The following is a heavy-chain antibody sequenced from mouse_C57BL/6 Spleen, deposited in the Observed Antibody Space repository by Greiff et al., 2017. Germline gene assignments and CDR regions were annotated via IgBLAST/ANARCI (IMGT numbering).Heavy chain of an antibody. V-gene: IGHV1-26*01. CDR2: INPNNGGT. D-gene: IGHD2-5*01. Sequence: EVQLQQSGPELVKPGASVKISCKASGYTFTDYYMNWVKQSHGKSLEWIGDINPNNGGTSYNQKFKGKATLTVDKSSSTAYMELRSLTSEDSAVYYCARTIVRRWFAYWGQGTLVTVSA. CDR3: ARTIVRRWFAY. J-gene: IGHJ3*01. CDR1: GYTFTDYY.